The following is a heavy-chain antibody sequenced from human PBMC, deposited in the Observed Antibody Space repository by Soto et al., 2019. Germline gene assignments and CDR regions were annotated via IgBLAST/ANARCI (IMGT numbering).Heavy chain of an antibody. J-gene: IGHJ2*01. V-gene: IGHV1-46*01. Sequence: SAVKLSSKASGYTFTSYYMHWVRQAPGQGLDWMGILNPSGGSTSYAQKFQGRVTMTRDTSTSTVYMELSSMRSEDTAVYYCARQAVGSGYWYFDLSGRGTLVTISS. CDR1: GYTFTSYY. D-gene: IGHD2-15*01. CDR2: LNPSGGST. CDR3: ARQAVGSGYWYFDL.